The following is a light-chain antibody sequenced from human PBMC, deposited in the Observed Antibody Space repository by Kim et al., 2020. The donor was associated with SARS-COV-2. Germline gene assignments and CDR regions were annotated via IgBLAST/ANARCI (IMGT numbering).Light chain of an antibody. Sequence: PGERATLSCRASQSVSSNYLAWYQQKPGQAPRLLNYGASSRATGIPDRFSGSGSGTDFTLSINRLEPEDFAVYYCQQYDTSPETFGGGTKVDIK. CDR2: GAS. CDR3: QQYDTSPET. V-gene: IGKV3-20*01. CDR1: QSVSSNY. J-gene: IGKJ4*01.